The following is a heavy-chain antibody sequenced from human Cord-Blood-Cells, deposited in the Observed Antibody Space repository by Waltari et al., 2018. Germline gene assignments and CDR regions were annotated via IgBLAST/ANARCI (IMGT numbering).Heavy chain of an antibody. CDR3: APRRIFGAVDI. J-gene: IGHJ3*02. CDR1: GGSISSSSYY. D-gene: IGHD2-15*01. CDR2: IYYSGRT. V-gene: IGHV4-39*01. Sequence: QLQLQESGPGLVKPSETLSLTCTVSGGSISSSSYYWGWIRQPPGKGLEWIGSIYYSGRTCYNPSLKSRVTISVDTSKNQFSLKLSSVTAADTAVYYCAPRRIFGAVDIWGQGTMVTVSS.